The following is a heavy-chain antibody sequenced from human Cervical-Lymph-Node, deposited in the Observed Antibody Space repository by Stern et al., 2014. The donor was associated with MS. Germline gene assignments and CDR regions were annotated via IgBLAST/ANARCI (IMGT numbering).Heavy chain of an antibody. CDR1: GYTFSSFA. J-gene: IGHJ4*02. CDR3: ARGWGDNRH. D-gene: IGHD3-16*01. Sequence: QDQLVQSGAEVKKPGASVNVSCKASGYTFSSFAITWVRQAPGQGLEWMGTITVYNGNTNYAQRVQGRVTMTTDTSQNTASMEVRNLHSDDAAVYSWARGWGDNRHWGQGTLVTVSS. CDR2: ITVYNGNT. V-gene: IGHV1-18*01.